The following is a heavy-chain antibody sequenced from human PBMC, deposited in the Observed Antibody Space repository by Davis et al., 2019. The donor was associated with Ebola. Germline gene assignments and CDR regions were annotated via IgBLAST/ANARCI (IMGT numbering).Heavy chain of an antibody. Sequence: GGSLRLSCAASGFTFSSYSMNWVRQAPGKGLEWVSSISSSSSYIYYADSVKGRFTISRDNAKNSLYLQMNSLRAEDTAVYYCAREAPRFGRTGTGSWEGTWGQGTLVTVSS. CDR3: AREAPRFGRTGTGSWEGT. D-gene: IGHD1-7*01. CDR2: ISSSSSYI. J-gene: IGHJ5*02. V-gene: IGHV3-21*04. CDR1: GFTFSSYS.